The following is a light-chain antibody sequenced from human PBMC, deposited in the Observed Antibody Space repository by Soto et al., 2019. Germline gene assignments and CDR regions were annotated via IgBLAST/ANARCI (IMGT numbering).Light chain of an antibody. V-gene: IGKV1-5*03. CDR2: QSS. J-gene: IGKJ4*01. CDR3: QQYDSFSLT. CDR1: QSISSW. Sequence: DIQMTQSPSTLSASVGDRVTITCRASQSISSWLAWYQQKPGKAPKLLIQQSSSLESGVPSRFSGSGSGKEFTLTISSLQPDDFANYYCQQYDSFSLTFGGGTKVEIK.